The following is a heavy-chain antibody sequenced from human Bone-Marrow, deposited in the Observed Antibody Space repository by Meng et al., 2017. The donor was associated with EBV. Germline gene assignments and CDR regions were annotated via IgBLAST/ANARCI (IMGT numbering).Heavy chain of an antibody. D-gene: IGHD5-24*01. CDR1: GYTFTSYA. J-gene: IGHJ4*02. Sequence: GQAGSGLKKPGASGKVACKASGYTFTSYAINWVRQAPGQGLEWMGWINTNTGNPTYAQGFTGRFVFSLDTSVSTAYLQISSLKAEDTAVYYCAREAPDGYNPMPPVYWGQGTLVTVSS. V-gene: IGHV7-4-1*02. CDR2: INTNTGNP. CDR3: AREAPDGYNPMPPVY.